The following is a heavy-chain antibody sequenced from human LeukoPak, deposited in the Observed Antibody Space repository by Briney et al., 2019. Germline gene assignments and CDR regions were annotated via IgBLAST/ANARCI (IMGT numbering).Heavy chain of an antibody. CDR2: ISSSGSTV. CDR1: GFTFSSYE. D-gene: IGHD3-3*01. V-gene: IGHV3-48*03. CDR3: ARPWSGYPYV. J-gene: IGHJ6*04. Sequence: GGSLRLSCAASGFTFSSYEMNWVRQAPGKGLEGVSCISSSGSTVYYAGSVKGRFTISRDNDKNSLYLQMNGLRAEDTAVYYCARPWSGYPYVWGKGTTVTVSS.